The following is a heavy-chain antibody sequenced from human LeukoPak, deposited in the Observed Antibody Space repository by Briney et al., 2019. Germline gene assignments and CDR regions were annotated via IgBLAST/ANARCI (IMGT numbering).Heavy chain of an antibody. Sequence: GGSLRLSCAASGFPFSSYSMNWVRQAPGKGLEWVSSISSSSYIYYSGSVKGRFTISRDNAKNTLYLQMNSLRAEYTTVYYCARDCGGDCYSLGHGYWGQGTLVTVSS. CDR2: ISSSSYI. V-gene: IGHV3-21*01. CDR1: GFPFSSYS. D-gene: IGHD2-21*02. J-gene: IGHJ4*02. CDR3: ARDCGGDCYSLGHGY.